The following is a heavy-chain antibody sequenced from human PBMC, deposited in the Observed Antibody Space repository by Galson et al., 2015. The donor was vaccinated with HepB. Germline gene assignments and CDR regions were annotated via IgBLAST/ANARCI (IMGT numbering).Heavy chain of an antibody. J-gene: IGHJ4*02. V-gene: IGHV3-11*03. D-gene: IGHD6-13*01. CDR2: ISSRSTYT. CDR3: ARWYKAAAGTGRTFDY. Sequence: FSDYYMSWIRQAPGRGLEWISYISSRSTYTNYADSVKGRFTISRDNAKNSLYLQMNSLRAEDTAVYYCARWYKAAAGTGRTFDYWGQGTLVTVSS. CDR1: FSDYY.